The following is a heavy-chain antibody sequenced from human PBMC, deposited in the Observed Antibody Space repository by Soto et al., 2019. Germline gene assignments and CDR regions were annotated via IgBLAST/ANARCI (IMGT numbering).Heavy chain of an antibody. J-gene: IGHJ5*02. V-gene: IGHV3-23*01. CDR2: ISGSGGST. Sequence: EVQLLESGGGLVQPGGSLRLSCAASGFTFSSYAMSWVRQAPGKGLEWVSAISGSGGSTSYADSVKGRFTISRDKSKNTLDLQMNSLRAEDTAVYYCAKASTYYYGSGSYSDWFDPWGQGTLVTVSS. D-gene: IGHD3-10*01. CDR1: GFTFSSYA. CDR3: AKASTYYYGSGSYSDWFDP.